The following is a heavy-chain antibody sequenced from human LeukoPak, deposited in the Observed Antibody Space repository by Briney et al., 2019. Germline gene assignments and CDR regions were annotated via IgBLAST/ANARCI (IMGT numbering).Heavy chain of an antibody. CDR2: VRYDSSNK. Sequence: PGGSLRLSCAASGFTFSGYGMHWVRQAPGKGLEWVAFVRYDSSNKYYADSVKGRFTISRDNAKNSLYLQMNSLRAEDTAVYYCARDARSDEAGLDYWGQGTLVTVSS. D-gene: IGHD6-13*01. J-gene: IGHJ4*02. V-gene: IGHV3-30*02. CDR1: GFTFSGYG. CDR3: ARDARSDEAGLDY.